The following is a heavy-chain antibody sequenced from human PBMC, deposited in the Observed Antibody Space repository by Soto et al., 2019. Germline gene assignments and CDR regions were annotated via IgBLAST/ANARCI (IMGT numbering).Heavy chain of an antibody. CDR2: ISYDGSNK. CDR3: ASHESRGYYYDY. D-gene: IGHD3-22*01. V-gene: IGHV3-30-3*01. Sequence: QVQLVESGGGVVQPGRSLRLSCAASGFTFSSYAMHWVRQAPGKGLEWVAVISYDGSNKYYADSVKGRFTISRDNSRPALDLQMNSMRAEDTAVDDCASHESRGYYYDYWGQGTLVTVSS. J-gene: IGHJ4*02. CDR1: GFTFSSYA.